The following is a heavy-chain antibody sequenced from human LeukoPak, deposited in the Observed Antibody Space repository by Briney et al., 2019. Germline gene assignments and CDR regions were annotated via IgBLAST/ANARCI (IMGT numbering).Heavy chain of an antibody. J-gene: IGHJ5*01. CDR3: ARGYCSSTSCVPFDS. CDR2: ISYDGLTK. D-gene: IGHD2-2*01. Sequence: GRSLRLSCAASEFTFSSYAMHWVRQAPGKGLEWVAVISYDGLTKYYADSVKGRFTISRDNSKNTLYLQMNSLRAEDTAVYYCARGYCSSTSCVPFDSWGQGTLVTVSS. CDR1: EFTFSSYA. V-gene: IGHV3-30-3*01.